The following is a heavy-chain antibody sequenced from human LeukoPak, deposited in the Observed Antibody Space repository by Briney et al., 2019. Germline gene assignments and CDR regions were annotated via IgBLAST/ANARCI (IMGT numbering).Heavy chain of an antibody. J-gene: IGHJ5*02. V-gene: IGHV3-23*01. Sequence: PGGSQRLSCAGSGFTFRSYAMSWVRQSPVKGLEWVSAISDSGDGTYYADSVKARFTISRDNSKNTVYLEMSSLRAEDTAVYYCVREVSAWPKNWFDPWGQGTLVTVSS. CDR1: GFTFRSYA. D-gene: IGHD3-3*01. CDR2: ISDSGDGT. CDR3: VREVSAWPKNWFDP.